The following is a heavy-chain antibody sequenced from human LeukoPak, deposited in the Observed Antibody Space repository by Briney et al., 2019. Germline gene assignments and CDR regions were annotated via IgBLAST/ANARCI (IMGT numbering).Heavy chain of an antibody. Sequence: GGSLRLSCAASGFTFSSYSMSWVRQAPGKGLEWVSSISSSKTYIYYADSVKGRFTISRDNAKNSLYLQMNSLRAEDTAFYYCARDRDQWLEAFDIWGQGTMVTVSS. CDR2: ISSSKTYI. D-gene: IGHD6-19*01. CDR3: ARDRDQWLEAFDI. CDR1: GFTFSSYS. V-gene: IGHV3-21*04. J-gene: IGHJ3*02.